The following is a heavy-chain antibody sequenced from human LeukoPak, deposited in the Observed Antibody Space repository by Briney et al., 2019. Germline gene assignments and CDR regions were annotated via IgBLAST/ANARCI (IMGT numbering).Heavy chain of an antibody. Sequence: PGGSLRLSCAASGFTFSSYSMNWVRQALGKGLEWVSSISSSSSYIYYADSVKGRFTISRDNAKNSLYLQMNSLRAEDTAVYYCARVYDSSGYTFDYWGQGTLVTVSS. J-gene: IGHJ4*02. CDR1: GFTFSSYS. CDR2: ISSSSSYI. V-gene: IGHV3-21*01. CDR3: ARVYDSSGYTFDY. D-gene: IGHD3-22*01.